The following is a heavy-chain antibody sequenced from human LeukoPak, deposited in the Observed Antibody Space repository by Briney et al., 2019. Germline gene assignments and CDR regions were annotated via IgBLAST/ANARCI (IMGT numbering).Heavy chain of an antibody. CDR3: ARMVSSSWDLDY. V-gene: IGHV2-70*11. CDR1: GFSLNTSGMC. J-gene: IGHJ4*02. D-gene: IGHD6-13*01. Sequence: SGPTLVNPTQTLTLTCTFPGFSLNTSGMCVSWIRQPPGEALEWLARIDWDDDKYYSTSLRTRLTISKDTSKNQVVLTMTNMDPVDTATYYCARMVSSSWDLDYWGQGTLVTVSS. CDR2: IDWDDDK.